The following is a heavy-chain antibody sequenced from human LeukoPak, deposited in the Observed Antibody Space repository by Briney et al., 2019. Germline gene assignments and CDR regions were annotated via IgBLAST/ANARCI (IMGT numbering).Heavy chain of an antibody. CDR3: AKKPRPTYSSGWYVGYYFDY. CDR1: GFTFSSYA. V-gene: IGHV3-23*01. J-gene: IGHJ4*02. CDR2: ISGSGGST. D-gene: IGHD6-19*01. Sequence: GGSPRLSCAASGFTFSSYAMSWVRQAPGKGLEWVSAISGSGGSTYYADSVKGRFTISRDNSKNTLYLQMNSLRAEDTAVYYCAKKPRPTYSSGWYVGYYFDYWGQGTLVTVSS.